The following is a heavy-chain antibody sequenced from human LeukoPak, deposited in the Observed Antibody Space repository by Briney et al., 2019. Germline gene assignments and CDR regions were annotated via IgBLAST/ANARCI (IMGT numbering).Heavy chain of an antibody. D-gene: IGHD3-10*01. CDR3: AKDHRFGELFGFDY. J-gene: IGHJ4*02. Sequence: PGGSLRLSCAASGFTFSSYGMQWVRQAPGKGLEWVAFIRYDGSNKYYADSVKGRFTISRDNSKNTLYLQMNSLRAEDTAVYYCAKDHRFGELFGFDYWGQGTLVTVSS. CDR2: IRYDGSNK. CDR1: GFTFSSYG. V-gene: IGHV3-30*02.